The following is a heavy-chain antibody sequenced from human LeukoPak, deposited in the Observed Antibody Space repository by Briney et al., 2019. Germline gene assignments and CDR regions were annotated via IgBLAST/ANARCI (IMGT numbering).Heavy chain of an antibody. CDR2: ISYDGSNK. CDR3: ARGSYGRPLDD. J-gene: IGHJ4*02. Sequence: GRSLRLSCAASGFTFSSYGMHWVRQAPGKGLEWVAVISYDGSNKYYADSVKGRFTISRDNSMNTVYLQMNSLRLEDTAVYYCARGSYGRPLDDWGQGTLVTVSS. V-gene: IGHV3-30*03. D-gene: IGHD4-17*01. CDR1: GFTFSSYG.